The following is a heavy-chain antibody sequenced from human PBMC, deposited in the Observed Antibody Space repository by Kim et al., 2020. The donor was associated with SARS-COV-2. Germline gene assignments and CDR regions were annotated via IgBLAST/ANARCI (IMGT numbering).Heavy chain of an antibody. J-gene: IGHJ6*01. Sequence: SETLSLTCAVYGGSFSGYYWNWIRQPPGKGLEWIGEINHRGNTNYDPSLKSRVTISVDTSKNQFFLDLSSVTAADTAVYYCARKVRFLEWESQGLMAVWG. V-gene: IGHV4-34*01. CDR3: ARKVRFLEWESQGLMAV. CDR1: GGSFSGYY. CDR2: INHRGNT. D-gene: IGHD3-3*01.